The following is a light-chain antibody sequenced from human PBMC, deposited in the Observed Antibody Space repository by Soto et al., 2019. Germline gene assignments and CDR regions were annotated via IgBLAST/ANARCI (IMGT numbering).Light chain of an antibody. Sequence: QSALTQPASVSVSPGQSITISCTGTSSDVGGYKYVSWFQQHPDKAPKLMIYEVTNRPSGVSNRFSGSKSGNTASLTISGLQAEDEADYYCSSFTSSTTLVFGGGTQLTVL. CDR1: SSDVGGYKY. V-gene: IGLV2-14*01. CDR3: SSFTSSTTLV. CDR2: EVT. J-gene: IGLJ2*01.